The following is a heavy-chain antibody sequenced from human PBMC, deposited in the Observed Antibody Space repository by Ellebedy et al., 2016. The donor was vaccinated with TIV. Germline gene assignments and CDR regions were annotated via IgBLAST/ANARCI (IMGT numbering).Heavy chain of an antibody. V-gene: IGHV4-34*01. CDR1: GGSFSGYY. D-gene: IGHD3-22*01. J-gene: IGHJ5*02. CDR2: INHSGST. CDR3: ARRRSSGYYYVRWFDP. Sequence: SETLSLXXAVYGGSFSGYYWSWIRQPPGKGLEWIGEINHSGSTNYNPSLKSRVTISVDTSKNQFSLKLSSVTAADTAVYYCARRRSSGYYYVRWFDPWGQGTLVTVSS.